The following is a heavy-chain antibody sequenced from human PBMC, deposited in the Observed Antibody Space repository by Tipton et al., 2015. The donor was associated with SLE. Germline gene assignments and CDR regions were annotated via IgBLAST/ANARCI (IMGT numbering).Heavy chain of an antibody. CDR2: ISSSSTYT. CDR1: GFNFSDYY. V-gene: IGHV3-11*06. CDR3: ASPQWYNDSSGYYLNY. Sequence: SLRLSCVTSGFNFSDYYMSWIRQAPGKGLEWVSYISSSSTYTNCAHSVKGRFTISRDNAKKSLYLQMNSLRAEDTAVYYCASPQWYNDSSGYYLNYWGQGTLVTVSS. J-gene: IGHJ4*02. D-gene: IGHD3-22*01.